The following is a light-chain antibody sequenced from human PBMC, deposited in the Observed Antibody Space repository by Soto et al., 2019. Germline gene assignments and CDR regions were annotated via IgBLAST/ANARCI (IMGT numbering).Light chain of an antibody. J-gene: IGKJ1*01. V-gene: IGKV3-20*01. CDR2: GAS. Sequence: EIVLTQSPGTLSLSPGERATLSCRASQSVRSSYLAWYRQKPGQTPGLLIYGASSRATGIPDRFNGSGSGTDFTLTISRLEPEDFAVYYCQQYGSSPSTFGQGTKVETK. CDR3: QQYGSSPST. CDR1: QSVRSSY.